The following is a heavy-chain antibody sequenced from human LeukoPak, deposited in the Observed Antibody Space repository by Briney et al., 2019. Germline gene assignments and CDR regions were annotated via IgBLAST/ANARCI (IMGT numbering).Heavy chain of an antibody. Sequence: PGGSLRLSCAASGFTFTMFGMNWVRQAPGKGLEWVAVISYDGSNKYYADSVKGRFTISRDNSKNTLYLQMNSLRAEDTAVYYCARAPSASTVTTGGFDYWGQGTLVTVSS. D-gene: IGHD4-11*01. CDR1: GFTFTMFG. CDR2: ISYDGSNK. V-gene: IGHV3-30*03. CDR3: ARAPSASTVTTGGFDY. J-gene: IGHJ4*02.